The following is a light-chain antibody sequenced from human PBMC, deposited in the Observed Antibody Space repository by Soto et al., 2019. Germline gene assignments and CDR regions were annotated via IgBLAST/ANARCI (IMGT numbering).Light chain of an antibody. CDR2: KGT. J-gene: IGLJ1*01. Sequence: QSALTQPASVSGSPGQSITISCTGTSSDVGGYNYVSWYQHHPGKAPKLIIYKGTQRPSGVSNRFSRSTSGNEASLTISGLQADDEADYFCCSSAPESTYVCGTGTEVSVL. CDR3: CSSAPESTYV. V-gene: IGLV2-23*01. CDR1: SSDVGGYNY.